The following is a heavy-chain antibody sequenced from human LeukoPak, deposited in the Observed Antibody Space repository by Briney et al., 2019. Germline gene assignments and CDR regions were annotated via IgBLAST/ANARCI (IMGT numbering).Heavy chain of an antibody. CDR1: GYTFTGYY. J-gene: IGHJ6*03. V-gene: IGHV1-2*02. CDR3: ARATGSVDYYYMDV. Sequence: GASVKVSCKTSGYTFTGYYVHWVRQAPRQGLEWMGWINPNSGGTNYAQKFQGRVTMTRDTSISTAYMEVSRLRSDDTAMFYCARATGSVDYYYMDVWGRGTTVTVSS. CDR2: INPNSGGT. D-gene: IGHD1-1*01.